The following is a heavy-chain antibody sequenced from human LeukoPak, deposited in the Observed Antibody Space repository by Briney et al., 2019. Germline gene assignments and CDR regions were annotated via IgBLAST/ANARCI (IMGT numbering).Heavy chain of an antibody. D-gene: IGHD6-6*01. J-gene: IGHJ3*02. CDR1: GFTFDDYA. Sequence: GGSLRLSCAASGFTFDDYAMHWVRQAPGKGLEWVSGINWNSGSIGYADSVKGRFTISRDNAKNSLYLQMNSLRAEDTALYYCAKLVIAARPGDAFDIWGQGTMVTVSS. CDR2: INWNSGSI. CDR3: AKLVIAARPGDAFDI. V-gene: IGHV3-9*01.